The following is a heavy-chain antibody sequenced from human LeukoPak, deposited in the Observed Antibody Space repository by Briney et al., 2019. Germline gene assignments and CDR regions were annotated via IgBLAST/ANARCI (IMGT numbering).Heavy chain of an antibody. V-gene: IGHV4-31*01. J-gene: IGHJ3*02. CDR1: GGSISSGGYY. CDR2: IYYSGST. Sequence: PSETLSLTCTVSGGSISSGGYYWSWIRQHPGKGLEWIGYIYYSGSTYYNPSLKSQVTISVDTSKNQFSLKLSSVTAADTAVYYCALRGYSGYDEKAFDIWGQGTMVTVSS. D-gene: IGHD5-12*01. CDR3: ALRGYSGYDEKAFDI.